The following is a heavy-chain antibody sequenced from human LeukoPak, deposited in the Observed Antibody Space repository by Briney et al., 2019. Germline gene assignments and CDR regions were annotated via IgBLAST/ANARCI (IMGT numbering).Heavy chain of an antibody. V-gene: IGHV3-7*01. J-gene: IGHJ4*02. Sequence: GGSLRLSCAASGFTFSTYWMSWVRQAPGKGLEWVANIKQDGSEKYYVDSVKGRFTISRDNAKNSLYLQMNSLRAEDTAVYYCARDRGIDVVVPAVFDYWGQGTLVTVSS. D-gene: IGHD2-2*01. CDR1: GFTFSTYW. CDR2: IKQDGSEK. CDR3: ARDRGIDVVVPAVFDY.